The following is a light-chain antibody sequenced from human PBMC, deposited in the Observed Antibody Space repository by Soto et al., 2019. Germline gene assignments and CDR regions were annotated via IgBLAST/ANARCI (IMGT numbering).Light chain of an antibody. CDR2: SYD. Sequence: SVLTQPPSASGTPGQRVTISCSTSSSNLGDNTVNWYQHVPGTAPKLLIYSYDQRPSGVPDRFSGSRSGTSASLAISGLQSEDEADYYCAAWDATLDGYVFGTGTKVTVL. V-gene: IGLV1-44*01. J-gene: IGLJ1*01. CDR3: AAWDATLDGYV. CDR1: SSNLGDNT.